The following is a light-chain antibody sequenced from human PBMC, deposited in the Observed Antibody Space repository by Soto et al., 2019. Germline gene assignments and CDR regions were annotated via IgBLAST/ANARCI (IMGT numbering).Light chain of an antibody. CDR3: AAWDDRLSDLL. CDR2: ANS. CDR1: SSSIGAGYD. J-gene: IGLJ2*01. V-gene: IGLV1-40*01. Sequence: QSVLTQPPSVSGAPGQRVTISCAGSSSSIGAGYDVHWYQQLPGAAPKLLIYANSNRPSGVPDRVSGSKSGTSASLAISGLQSEDEADYYCAAWDDRLSDLLFGGGTKVTVL.